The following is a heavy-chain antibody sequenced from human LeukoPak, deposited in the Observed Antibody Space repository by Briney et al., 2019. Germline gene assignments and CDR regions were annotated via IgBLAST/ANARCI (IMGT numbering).Heavy chain of an antibody. CDR3: ARGDSYGYRY. D-gene: IGHD5-18*01. J-gene: IGHJ4*02. Sequence: SETLSLTCAVYGGSFSGYYWSWIRQPPGKGLEWIGEINHSGSTNYNPSLKSRVTISVDTSKNQFSLKLSSVTAADTAVYYCARGDSYGYRYGGEGTLVTVSS. CDR1: GGSFSGYY. CDR2: INHSGST. V-gene: IGHV4-34*01.